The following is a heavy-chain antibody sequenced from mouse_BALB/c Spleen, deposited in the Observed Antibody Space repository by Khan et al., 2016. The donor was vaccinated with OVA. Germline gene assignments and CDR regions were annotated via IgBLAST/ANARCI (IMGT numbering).Heavy chain of an antibody. CDR1: GYSITSGYA. CDR2: ISYSGST. V-gene: IGHV3-2*02. CDR3: ARKKYYDYAMDY. Sequence: EVQLVESGPGLVKPSQSLSLTCTVTGYSITSGYAWNWIRQFPGNKLEWMGYISYSGSTSYNPSLRSRISITRDTSKNQFFLQLNSVTTEDTATYYCARKKYYDYAMDYWGQGTSVTVSS. J-gene: IGHJ4*01. D-gene: IGHD1-1*01.